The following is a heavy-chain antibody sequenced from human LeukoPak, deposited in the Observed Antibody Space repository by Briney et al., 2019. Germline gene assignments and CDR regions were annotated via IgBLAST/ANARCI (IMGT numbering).Heavy chain of an antibody. V-gene: IGHV5-51*01. CDR1: GYSFTSYW. Sequence: GGALKISCKGSGYSFTSYWIGWGRQMPGKSLEWMGIIYPGDSDTRYSPSFQGQVTISADKSISTAYLQWSSLKASDTAMYYCAGVSGSYLLDYWGQGTLVTVSS. D-gene: IGHD1-26*01. J-gene: IGHJ4*02. CDR2: IYPGDSDT. CDR3: AGVSGSYLLDY.